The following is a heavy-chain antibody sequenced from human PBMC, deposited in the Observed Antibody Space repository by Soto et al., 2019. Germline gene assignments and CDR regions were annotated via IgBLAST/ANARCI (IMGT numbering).Heavy chain of an antibody. CDR1: GGSISSSYY. CDR3: ARSRGLVL. D-gene: IGHD6-19*01. J-gene: IGHJ4*02. Sequence: SETLSLTCTVSGGSISSSYYWSWIRQPPGKGLEWIGYISYSGSSNYTPSLKSRVTISLDTSKSQFSLKLSSVTAADTAVYYWARSRGLVLWAQGTLVPVPS. CDR2: ISYSGSS. V-gene: IGHV4-61*01.